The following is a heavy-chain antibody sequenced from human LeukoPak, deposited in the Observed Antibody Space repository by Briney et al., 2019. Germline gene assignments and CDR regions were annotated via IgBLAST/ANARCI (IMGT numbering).Heavy chain of an antibody. Sequence: PGGSLRLSCVASGFTFSSYSMNWVRQAPGKGLEWVSYISSSSSTIYYADSVKGRFTISRDNAKNSLYLQMNSLRAEDTAVYYCAKDRDSGSFQPFDCWGQGTLVTVSS. D-gene: IGHD1-26*01. CDR1: GFTFSSYS. J-gene: IGHJ4*02. V-gene: IGHV3-48*04. CDR3: AKDRDSGSFQPFDC. CDR2: ISSSSSTI.